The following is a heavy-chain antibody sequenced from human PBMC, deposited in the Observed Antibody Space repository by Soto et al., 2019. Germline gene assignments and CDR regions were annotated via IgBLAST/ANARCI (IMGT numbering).Heavy chain of an antibody. CDR3: ARVARIRYVAWSFDY. CDR1: GYSFPNHI. V-gene: IGHV1-18*01. Sequence: GASVKVSCKVSGYSFPNHIITWVRQAPGQGLEWVGWTSPYDGSTSIAQKLQDRVTLGTDTPTSTAHMELRGLRSDDTAMYYCARVARIRYVAWSFDYWGQGTPVTVS. D-gene: IGHD3-9*01. CDR2: TSPYDGST. J-gene: IGHJ4*02.